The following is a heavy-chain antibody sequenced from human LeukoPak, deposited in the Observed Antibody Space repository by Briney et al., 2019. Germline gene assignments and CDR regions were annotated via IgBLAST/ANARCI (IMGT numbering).Heavy chain of an antibody. J-gene: IGHJ4*02. D-gene: IGHD2-2*02. CDR3: ARDRSCSSTSCYTDYFDY. V-gene: IGHV3-48*01. CDR1: GFTFSSYS. CDR2: ISSSSSTI. Sequence: GGSLRLSCAASGFTFSSYSMNWVRQAPGKGLEWVSYISSSSSTIYYADSVKGRFTISRDNAKNSLYLQMNSLRAEDTAVYYCARDRSCSSTSCYTDYFDYWGQGTLVTVSS.